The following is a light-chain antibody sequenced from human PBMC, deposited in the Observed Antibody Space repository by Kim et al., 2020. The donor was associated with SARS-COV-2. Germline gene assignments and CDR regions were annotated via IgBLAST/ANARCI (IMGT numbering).Light chain of an antibody. CDR1: RLRSYY. Sequence: ALGQTDRIPCQGDRLRSYYASWYRQRPEQAPVLVIYGKNNRPSGIPDRFSGSSSGNTASLTITGAQAEDEADYYCNSRDSSGNHVVFGGGTQLTVL. J-gene: IGLJ2*01. CDR2: GKN. CDR3: NSRDSSGNHVV. V-gene: IGLV3-19*01.